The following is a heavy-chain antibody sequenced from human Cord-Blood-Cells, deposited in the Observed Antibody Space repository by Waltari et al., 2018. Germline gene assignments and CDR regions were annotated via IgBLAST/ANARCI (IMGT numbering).Heavy chain of an antibody. V-gene: IGHV3-7*01. J-gene: IGHJ6*02. CDR3: ARVLGQLVPDYYGMDV. CDR2: IKQDGSEK. CDR1: GFTFSSYW. Sequence: EVQLVESGGGLVQPGGCLRLSCAASGFTFSSYWKSWVRQAPGKGLEWVANIKQDGSEKYYVHSVKGRFTISRDNAKNSLYLQMNSLRAEDTAVYYCARVLGQLVPDYYGMDVWGQGTTVTVSS. D-gene: IGHD6-6*01.